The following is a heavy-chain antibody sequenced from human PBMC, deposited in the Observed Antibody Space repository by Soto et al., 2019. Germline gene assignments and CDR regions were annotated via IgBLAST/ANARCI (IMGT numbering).Heavy chain of an antibody. CDR2: IDPSDSYT. D-gene: IGHD6-6*01. Sequence: VESVNISCKVSGYRFTRYWISWVLQMPGKGLEWMGRIDPSDSYTNYSPSFQGHVTISADKSISTAYLQWSSLKASDTAMYYCASSNSSSPYYYYGMDVWGQGTTVTGSS. CDR1: GYRFTRYW. CDR3: ASSNSSSPYYYYGMDV. V-gene: IGHV5-10-1*01. J-gene: IGHJ6*01.